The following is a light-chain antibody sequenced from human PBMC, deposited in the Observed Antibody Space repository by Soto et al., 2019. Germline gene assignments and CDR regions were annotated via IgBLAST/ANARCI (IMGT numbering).Light chain of an antibody. CDR2: AAS. V-gene: IGKV3-11*01. CDR1: QNVGNN. J-gene: IGKJ2*02. CDR3: QQRSRWPRGT. Sequence: VLTQSPATLSLSPGESATLSCRASQNVGNNLAWYQQKSGQAPRLLIYAASDRATGVPARFSGGMSGTDFTLTISSLEPEDFATYFCQQRSRWPRGTFGRGTRVE.